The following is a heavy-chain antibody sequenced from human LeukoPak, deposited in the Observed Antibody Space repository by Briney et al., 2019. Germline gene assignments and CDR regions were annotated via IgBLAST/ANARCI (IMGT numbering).Heavy chain of an antibody. Sequence: SLRLSCAASGFTFSSYGMHWVRQAPGKGLEWVAVISYDGSNKYYADSVKGRSTISRDNSKNTLYLQMNSLRAEDTAVYYCAKDGSSWYFDYWGQGTLVTVSS. CDR2: ISYDGSNK. CDR3: AKDGSSWYFDY. CDR1: GFTFSSYG. J-gene: IGHJ4*02. D-gene: IGHD6-13*01. V-gene: IGHV3-30*18.